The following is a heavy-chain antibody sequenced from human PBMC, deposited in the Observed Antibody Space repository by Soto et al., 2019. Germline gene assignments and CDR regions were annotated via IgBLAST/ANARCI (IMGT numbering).Heavy chain of an antibody. Sequence: GKGLELVSYISSSSSTIYYADSVKGRFTISRDNAKNSLYLQMNSLRAEDTAVYYCARGGIVVVFFFQAEDGIRGLCPVSAFLLNRSSDL. CDR3: ARGGIVVVFFFQAEDGIRGLCPVSAFLLNRSSDL. V-gene: IGHV3-48*01. CDR2: ISSSSSTI. J-gene: IGHJ2*01. D-gene: IGHD2-2*01.